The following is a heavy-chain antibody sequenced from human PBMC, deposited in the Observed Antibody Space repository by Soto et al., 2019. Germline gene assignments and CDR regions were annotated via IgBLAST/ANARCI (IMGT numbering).Heavy chain of an antibody. D-gene: IGHD1-26*01. J-gene: IGHJ5*02. V-gene: IGHV1-18*01. CDR1: GYTFTSYG. CDR2: ISAYNGNT. Sequence: ASVKVPCKASGYTFTSYGISWVRQAPGQGLEWMGWISAYNGNTNYAQKLQGRVTMTTDTSTSTAYMELRSLRSDDTAVYYCARDAGSGSHSCFDPWGQGTLVTVSS. CDR3: ARDAGSGSHSCFDP.